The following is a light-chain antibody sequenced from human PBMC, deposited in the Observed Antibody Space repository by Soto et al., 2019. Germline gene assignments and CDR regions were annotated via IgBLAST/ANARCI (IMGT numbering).Light chain of an antibody. J-gene: IGLJ3*02. CDR3: CSYAGGSTLV. V-gene: IGLV2-23*01. CDR2: EAT. Sequence: QSVLTQPDYVSGSPGQSITISCTGTSSDIGTYNLVSWYHQHPGKAPKLIIYEATKRPSGVSNRFSGSKSGNTASLTISGLQTEDEADYYCCSYAGGSTLVFGGGTKLTVL. CDR1: SSDIGTYNL.